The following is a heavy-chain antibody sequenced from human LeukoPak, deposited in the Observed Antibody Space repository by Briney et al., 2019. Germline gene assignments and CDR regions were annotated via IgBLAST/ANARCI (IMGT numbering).Heavy chain of an antibody. J-gene: IGHJ6*03. CDR1: GFAFNSYT. V-gene: IGHV3-21*01. D-gene: IGHD1-26*01. Sequence: GGSLRLSCVGSGFAFNSYTITWVRQAPGKGLEWVSSITSTSAYRQYADSVRGRFTISRDNAKNSLYLQMNSLGAEDTAVYHCARVTAGATTLNYYYYSMDVWGKGTTVTVSS. CDR3: ARVTAGATTLNYYYYSMDV. CDR2: ITSTSAYR.